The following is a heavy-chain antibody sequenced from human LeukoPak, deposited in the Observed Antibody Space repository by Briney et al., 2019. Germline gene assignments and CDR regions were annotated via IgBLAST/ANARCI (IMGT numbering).Heavy chain of an antibody. CDR3: ARGSITMVRGARSDAFDI. CDR2: MNPNSGNT. Sequence: ASVKVSCKASGYTFTSYDINWVRQATGQGLEWMGWMNPNSGNTGYAQKFQGRVTMTRNTSISTAYMELSSLRSEDTAVYYCARGSITMVRGARSDAFDIWGQGTMVTVSS. CDR1: GYTFTSYD. D-gene: IGHD3-10*01. J-gene: IGHJ3*02. V-gene: IGHV1-8*01.